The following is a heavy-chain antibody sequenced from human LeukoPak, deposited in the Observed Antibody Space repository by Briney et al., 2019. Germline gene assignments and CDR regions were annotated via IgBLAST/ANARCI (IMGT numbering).Heavy chain of an antibody. CDR3: AREAYSSAYYFDH. CDR1: GYTFTGYY. V-gene: IGHV7-4-1*02. Sequence: GASVKVSCKASGYTFTGYYIYWVRQAPGQGLEWMGWINTNTGNPSYARGFTGRFVFSLDTSVSTAYLQISSLKAEDTAVYYCAREAYSSAYYFDHWGQGTLVTVSS. CDR2: INTNTGNP. D-gene: IGHD5-18*01. J-gene: IGHJ4*02.